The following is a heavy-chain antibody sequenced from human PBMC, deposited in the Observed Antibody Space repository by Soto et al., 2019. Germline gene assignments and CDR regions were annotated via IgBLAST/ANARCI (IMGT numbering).Heavy chain of an antibody. J-gene: IGHJ4*02. CDR2: IYYSGNT. Sequence: QVQLQESGPGLVKPSETLSLTCTVSGSSVSSANYYWGWIRQPPGKGLEWIGSIYYSGNTNYNPSLNSRVTISVDTSKNQFSLRLSSVTAADTAVYYCARVSRSYYHVYYFDFWGQGTLVTVSS. CDR1: GSSVSSANYY. CDR3: ARVSRSYYHVYYFDF. V-gene: IGHV4-61*01. D-gene: IGHD1-26*01.